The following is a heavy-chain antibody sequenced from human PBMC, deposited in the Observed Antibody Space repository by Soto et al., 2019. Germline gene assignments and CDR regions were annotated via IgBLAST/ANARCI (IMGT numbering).Heavy chain of an antibody. CDR2: IIPIFGTA. D-gene: IGHD5-12*01. CDR1: GGTFSSYA. V-gene: IGHV1-69*01. CDR3: ARGRWLQSRGDRGSDY. J-gene: IGHJ4*02. Sequence: QVQLVQSGAEVKKPGSSVKVSCKASGGTFSSYAISWVRQAPGQGLEWMGGIIPIFGTANYAQKYQGRVTITADESTSRAYMELRGLRSEDTAVYYCARGRWLQSRGDRGSDYWGQGALVTVSS.